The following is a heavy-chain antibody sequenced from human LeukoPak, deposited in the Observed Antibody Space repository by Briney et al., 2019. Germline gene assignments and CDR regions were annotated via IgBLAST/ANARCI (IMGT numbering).Heavy chain of an antibody. D-gene: IGHD4-23*01. Sequence: ASVKVSCKASGCTFTGYYMHWVRQAPGQGLEWMGWINPNSGGTNYAQKFQGRVTMTRDTSISTAYMELSRLRSDDTAVYYCARAATVVTPSLGYWGQGTLVTVSS. CDR1: GCTFTGYY. CDR2: INPNSGGT. V-gene: IGHV1-2*02. J-gene: IGHJ4*02. CDR3: ARAATVVTPSLGY.